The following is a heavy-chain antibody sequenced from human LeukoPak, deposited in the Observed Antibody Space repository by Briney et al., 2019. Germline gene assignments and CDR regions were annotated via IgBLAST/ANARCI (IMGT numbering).Heavy chain of an antibody. V-gene: IGHV3-30-3*01. Sequence: PGGSLRLSCAASGFTFSSYAMHWVRQAPGKGLEWVAVISYDGSNKYYADSVKGRFTISRDNSKNTLYLQMNSLRAEDTAVYYCARVNGLEMNLDYWGQGTLVTVSS. CDR3: ARVNGLEMNLDY. CDR1: GFTFSSYA. D-gene: IGHD5-24*01. CDR2: ISYDGSNK. J-gene: IGHJ4*02.